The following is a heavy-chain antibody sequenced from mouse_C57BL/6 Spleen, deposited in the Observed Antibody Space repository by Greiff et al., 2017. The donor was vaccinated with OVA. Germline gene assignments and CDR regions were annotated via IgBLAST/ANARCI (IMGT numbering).Heavy chain of an antibody. Sequence: QVQLQQSGPELVKPGASVKISCKASGYAFISSWMNWVKQRPGKGLEWIGRIYPGDGDTNYNGKFKGKATLTADKSSSTAYMQLSSLTSEDSAVYFCARSYGYDGYYYAMDYWGQGTSVTVSS. CDR3: ARSYGYDGYYYAMDY. J-gene: IGHJ4*01. D-gene: IGHD2-2*01. V-gene: IGHV1-82*01. CDR2: IYPGDGDT. CDR1: GYAFISSW.